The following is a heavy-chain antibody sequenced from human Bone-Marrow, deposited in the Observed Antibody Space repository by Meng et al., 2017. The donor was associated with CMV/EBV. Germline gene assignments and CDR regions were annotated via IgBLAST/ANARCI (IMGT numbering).Heavy chain of an antibody. D-gene: IGHD1-26*01. CDR2: IYYSGST. V-gene: IGHV4-39*01. CDR1: GGSISSGDYY. Sequence: LSCTVSGGSISSGDYYWSWIRQPPGKGLEWIGSIYYSGSTYYNPSLKSRVTISVDTSKNQFSLKLSSVTAADTAVYYCARNSPREGIDYWGQGTLVTVSS. J-gene: IGHJ4*02. CDR3: ARNSPREGIDY.